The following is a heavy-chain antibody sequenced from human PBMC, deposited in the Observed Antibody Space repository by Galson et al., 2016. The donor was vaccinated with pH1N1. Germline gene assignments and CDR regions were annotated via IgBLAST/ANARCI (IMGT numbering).Heavy chain of an antibody. V-gene: IGHV5-51*01. J-gene: IGHJ3*02. CDR1: GYSFSSSW. Sequence: QSGAEVKKPGESLKISCKGSGYSFSSSWIGWVRQVPGKGLEWMGIIYLGGSHIRYSPSFQGQVTISADKSINIVYLQWSSLEASDTAIYYCAIQNDDGDYRGDAFDIWGQGTMVIVSS. D-gene: IGHD4-17*01. CDR2: IYLGGSHI. CDR3: AIQNDDGDYRGDAFDI.